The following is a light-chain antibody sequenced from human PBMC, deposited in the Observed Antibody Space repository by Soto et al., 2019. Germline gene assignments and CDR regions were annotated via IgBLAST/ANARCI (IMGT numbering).Light chain of an antibody. CDR1: SSNIGTNA. CDR2: NNN. V-gene: IGLV1-44*01. Sequence: QSVLTLPPSASGTPGQRVTISCSGGSSNIGTNAVNWYQQLPGTAPKLLIYNNNQRPSGVPDRFSGSKSGTSASLAISGLQSEDEADYYCAAWYDSLNGYVFGTGTKLTVL. J-gene: IGLJ1*01. CDR3: AAWYDSLNGYV.